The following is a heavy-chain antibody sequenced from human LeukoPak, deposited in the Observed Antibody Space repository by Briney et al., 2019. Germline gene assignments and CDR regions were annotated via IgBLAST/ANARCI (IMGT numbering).Heavy chain of an antibody. CDR1: GYTFTTYY. V-gene: IGHV1-46*01. D-gene: IGHD1-26*01. J-gene: IGHJ4*02. CDR2: INPSGGST. CDR3: ARDKSLPAPRYSGSYYGY. Sequence: ASVKVSCKASGYTFTTYYMHWVRQAPGQGLEWMGIINPSGGSTSYAQKFQGRVTMTRDMSTSTVYMELSSLRSEDTAVYYCARDKSLPAPRYSGSYYGYWGQGTLVTVSS.